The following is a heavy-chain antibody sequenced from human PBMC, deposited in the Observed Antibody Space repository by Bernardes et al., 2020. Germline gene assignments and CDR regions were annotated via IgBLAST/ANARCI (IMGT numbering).Heavy chain of an antibody. J-gene: IGHJ4*02. CDR1: EFTFSSYS. Sequence: SLRLSCAASEFTFSSYSMHWVRQAPGKGLEWVSSISDNSNFIYYADSVKGRFTISRDNAKNSLYLQMNSLRTEDTAVYYCARSLPSAWYDYWGQGTLVTVSS. CDR3: ARSLPSAWYDY. D-gene: IGHD2-15*01. CDR2: ISDNSNFI. V-gene: IGHV3-21*01.